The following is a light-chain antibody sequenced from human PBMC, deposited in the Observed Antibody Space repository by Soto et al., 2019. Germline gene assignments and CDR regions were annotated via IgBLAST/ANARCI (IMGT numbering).Light chain of an antibody. CDR2: GAS. J-gene: IGKJ5*01. Sequence: EIVLTQSPGTLSLSPGERATLSCRASQSFSSTYLAWYQQKPGQAPRLLIYGASSRATGTPDRFSGSGSGTDFTLTISRLEPEDFAVYYCQQYADSFAFGQGTRLEIK. V-gene: IGKV3-20*01. CDR1: QSFSSTY. CDR3: QQYADSFA.